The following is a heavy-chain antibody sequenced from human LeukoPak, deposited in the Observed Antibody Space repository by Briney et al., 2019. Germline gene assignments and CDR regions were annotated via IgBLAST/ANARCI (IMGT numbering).Heavy chain of an antibody. CDR1: GGSISSYY. D-gene: IGHD4-17*01. V-gene: IGHV4-59*01. J-gene: IGHJ3*02. CDR3: ARALDYGDYGKDDAFDI. Sequence: SETLSLTCTVSGGSISSYYWSWIRQPPGKGLEWIGYIYYSGSTNYNPSLKSRVTISVDTSKNQFSLKLSSVTAADTAVYYYARALDYGDYGKDDAFDIWGQGTMVTVSS. CDR2: IYYSGST.